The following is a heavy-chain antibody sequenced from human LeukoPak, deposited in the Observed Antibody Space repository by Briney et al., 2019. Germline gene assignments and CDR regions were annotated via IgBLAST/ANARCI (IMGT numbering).Heavy chain of an antibody. CDR3: ARMGTAVAFNY. CDR1: GGSISSTIYY. Sequence: SETLSLTCTVSGGSISSTIYYWGWIRQPPGKGLGWIGSIYYTGNTYYNPSLKSRVTISVDTSKNQFSLKLNSVTAADTAVYYCARMGTAVAFNYWGQGTLVTVSS. CDR2: IYYTGNT. J-gene: IGHJ4*02. V-gene: IGHV4-39*01. D-gene: IGHD6-19*01.